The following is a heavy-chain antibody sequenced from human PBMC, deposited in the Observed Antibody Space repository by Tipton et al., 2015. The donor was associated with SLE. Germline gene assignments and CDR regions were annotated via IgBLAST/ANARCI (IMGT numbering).Heavy chain of an antibody. CDR3: ARDYFDSSGYTLIDY. D-gene: IGHD3-22*01. V-gene: IGHV4-61*01. CDR1: GASVTSDSYY. J-gene: IGHJ4*01. Sequence: TLSLTCSVSGASVTSDSYYWTWIRQSPGKGLEWIGYIYTTGTTKYNPSLQSRVTISLDTSKNQFALHLSSLTAADTAIYYCARDYFDSSGYTLIDYWGRGTLVSVSS. CDR2: IYTTGTT.